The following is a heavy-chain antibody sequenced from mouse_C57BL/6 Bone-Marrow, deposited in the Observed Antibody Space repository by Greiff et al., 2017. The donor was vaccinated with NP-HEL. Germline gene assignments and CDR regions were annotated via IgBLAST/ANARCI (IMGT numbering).Heavy chain of an antibody. CDR3: TTGTYYGSSYIAY. CDR1: GFNIKDDY. J-gene: IGHJ3*01. Sequence: VQLKQSGAELVRPGASVKLSCTASGFNIKDDYMHWVKQRPEQGLEWIGWIDPENGDTEYASKFQGKATITADTSSNTAYLQLSSLTSEDTAVYYCTTGTYYGSSYIAYWGQGTLVTVSA. D-gene: IGHD1-1*01. V-gene: IGHV14-4*01. CDR2: IDPENGDT.